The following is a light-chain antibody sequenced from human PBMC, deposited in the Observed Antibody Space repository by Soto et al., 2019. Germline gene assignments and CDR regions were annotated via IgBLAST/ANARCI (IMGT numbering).Light chain of an antibody. CDR3: QQYDSLPYT. CDR1: QSISYW. J-gene: IGKJ2*01. Sequence: DIQMTQSPSTLSASVGDRVTITCRASQSISYWLTWYQQKPGKAPKLLIYKASSLQSGVPSRFSGSGSGTEFTLIVNSLQPDDFATYFCQQYDSLPYTFGQGTKLEIK. V-gene: IGKV1-5*03. CDR2: KAS.